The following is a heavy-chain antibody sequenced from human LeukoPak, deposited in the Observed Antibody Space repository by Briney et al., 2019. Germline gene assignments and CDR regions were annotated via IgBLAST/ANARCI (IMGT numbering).Heavy chain of an antibody. Sequence: SETLSLTCDVYGGSFSNYYWSWIRQPPGKGLEWIGEINHSGSTNYNPSLKSRVTISVDPSNNQFSLKLSSVTAADTAVYYCARGWGRYCSSSSCSYYYYYGMDVWGQGTTVTVSS. CDR3: ARGWGRYCSSSSCSYYYYYGMDV. D-gene: IGHD2-2*01. CDR1: GGSFSNYY. J-gene: IGHJ6*02. V-gene: IGHV4-34*01. CDR2: INHSGST.